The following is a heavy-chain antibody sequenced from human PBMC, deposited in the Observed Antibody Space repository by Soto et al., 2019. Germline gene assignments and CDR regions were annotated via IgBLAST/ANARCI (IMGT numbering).Heavy chain of an antibody. CDR1: GGSISSYY. CDR3: ARSSGYSGYDILASFDY. V-gene: IGHV4-59*08. CDR2: IYYSGST. J-gene: IGHJ4*02. D-gene: IGHD5-12*01. Sequence: SETLSLTCTVSGGSISSYYWSWIRQPPGKGLEWIGYIYYSGSTNYNPSLKSRVTISVDTSKNQFSLKLSSVTAADTAVYYCARSSGYSGYDILASFDYWGQGTLVTVSS.